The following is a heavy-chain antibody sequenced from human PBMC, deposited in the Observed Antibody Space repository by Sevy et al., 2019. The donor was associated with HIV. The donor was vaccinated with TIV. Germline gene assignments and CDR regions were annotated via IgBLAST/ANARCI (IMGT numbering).Heavy chain of an antibody. J-gene: IGHJ4*02. D-gene: IGHD3-22*01. Sequence: GGSLRLSCAASGFTFSDYAMHWVRQAPGKGLQWVALISYDGTYKYYEDSVKGRFTISRDDSKNTLYLQVNSLRTDDTAGYYCAKSTSFDYDSSGYYDYWGQGPLVTVTS. CDR2: ISYDGTYK. CDR3: AKSTSFDYDSSGYYDY. V-gene: IGHV3-30*18. CDR1: GFTFSDYA.